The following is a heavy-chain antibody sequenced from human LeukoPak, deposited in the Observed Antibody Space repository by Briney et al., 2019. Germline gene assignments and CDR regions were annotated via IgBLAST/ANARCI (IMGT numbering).Heavy chain of an antibody. CDR2: INTIGNKI. D-gene: IGHD4-11*01. Sequence: GGSLRLSCSASEFSVSIYGMNCVRQAPGRGLEWVSSINTIGNKICYGDSVKGRFTISRDNSKNTLSLQMNNLRAEDTAIYYCAKGRYSSSWAPFDPWGQGTLVTVSS. CDR3: AKGRYSSSWAPFDP. CDR1: EFSVSIYG. J-gene: IGHJ5*02. V-gene: IGHV3-23*05.